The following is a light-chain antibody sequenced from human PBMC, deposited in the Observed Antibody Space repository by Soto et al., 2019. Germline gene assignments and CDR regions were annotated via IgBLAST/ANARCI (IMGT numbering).Light chain of an antibody. Sequence: EIVLTQSPGTLSMSPGERASLSCRSSQSVSSNLLGWYQQKPGQAPRLLIYGASIRTTGIPDRFSGSGSGTDFTLTISRLEPEDFAVYYCQQYATSPITFGGGTKVDI. J-gene: IGKJ4*01. CDR2: GAS. CDR1: QSVSSNL. V-gene: IGKV3-20*01. CDR3: QQYATSPIT.